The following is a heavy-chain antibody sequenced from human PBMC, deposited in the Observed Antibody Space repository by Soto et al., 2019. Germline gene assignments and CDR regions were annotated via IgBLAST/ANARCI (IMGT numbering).Heavy chain of an antibody. J-gene: IGHJ4*02. Sequence: EEQLVESGGGLVQPGGSLRLSCAASGFTFSDHYMDWVRQAPGKGLEWVGRTRNKANSYTTEYAASVKGRFTISRDDSKNSLYLQMNSLKNEDTAVYYCARVEGGRRYSYGLWGQGTLVTVSS. D-gene: IGHD5-18*01. V-gene: IGHV3-72*01. CDR1: GFTFSDHY. CDR3: ARVEGGRRYSYGL. CDR2: TRNKANSYTT.